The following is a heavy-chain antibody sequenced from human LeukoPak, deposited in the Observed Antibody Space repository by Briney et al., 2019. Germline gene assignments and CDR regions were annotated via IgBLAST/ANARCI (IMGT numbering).Heavy chain of an antibody. D-gene: IGHD2-2*01. J-gene: IGHJ3*02. CDR1: GFNFSSHW. CDR2: IGQDGTEK. V-gene: IGHV3-7*01. CDR3: ARGYCSGTSCFGAFDI. Sequence: GGSLRLSCAASGFNFSSHWMSWVRQAPGKGLEWVANIGQDGTEKNYVDSVKGRFTISRDNAKNSLYLQMSSLRAEDTAVYHCARGYCSGTSCFGAFDIWGQGTMVPVPS.